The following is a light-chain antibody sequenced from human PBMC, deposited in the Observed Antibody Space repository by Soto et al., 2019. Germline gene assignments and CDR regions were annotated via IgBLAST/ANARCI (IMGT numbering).Light chain of an antibody. CDR2: DAS. Sequence: DFQMTQSPSTLSASVGDRVTITCRASQNIRSRLAWFQQKPGKAPKLLIYDASSLESGVPQRFSGSGSGTESTLTISSLQPDDSATYYCQHYNDYSYTFGPGTKVDIK. J-gene: IGKJ2*01. CDR1: QNIRSR. V-gene: IGKV1-5*01. CDR3: QHYNDYSYT.